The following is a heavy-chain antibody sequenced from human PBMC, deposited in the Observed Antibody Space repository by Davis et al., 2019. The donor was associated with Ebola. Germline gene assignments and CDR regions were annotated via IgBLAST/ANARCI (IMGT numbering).Heavy chain of an antibody. CDR1: GGTFSSYA. J-gene: IGHJ6*02. V-gene: IGHV1-69*04. CDR3: ARDPPLYIVGAKQENGMDV. D-gene: IGHD1-26*01. CDR2: IIPILGIA. Sequence: AASVKVSCKASGGTFSSYAISWVRQAPGQGLEWMGRIIPILGIANYAQKFQGRVTITADKSTSTAYMELSSLRSEDTAVYYCARDPPLYIVGAKQENGMDVWGQGTTVTVSS.